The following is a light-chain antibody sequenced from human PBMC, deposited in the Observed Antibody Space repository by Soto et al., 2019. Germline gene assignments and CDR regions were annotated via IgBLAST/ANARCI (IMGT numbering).Light chain of an antibody. CDR3: SSYTSSSTPVE. CDR2: DVS. V-gene: IGLV2-14*03. CDR1: SSDVGGYNY. J-gene: IGLJ2*01. Sequence: QSALTQPASVSGSPGQSITISCTGTSSDVGGYNYVSWYQQHPGKAPKLMIYDVSNRPSGVSNRFSGSTSGNTASLTISGLQAEDEADYYCSSYTSSSTPVEFGGGTKLTVL.